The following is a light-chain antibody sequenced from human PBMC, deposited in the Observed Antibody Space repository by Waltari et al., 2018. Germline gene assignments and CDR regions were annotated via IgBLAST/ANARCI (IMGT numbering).Light chain of an antibody. Sequence: SALTQPRSVSGSPGQSVTFSCPGTSSDVGAYNYVSWYQHNPGKAPKLMVYDVDKRPSGVPDRFSGSKSGNTASLTISGLQAEDEADYYCCSYAGSYGGSYSVVFGGGTKVTVL. CDR1: SSDVGAYNY. V-gene: IGLV2-11*01. CDR3: CSYAGSYGGSYSVV. J-gene: IGLJ2*01. CDR2: DVD.